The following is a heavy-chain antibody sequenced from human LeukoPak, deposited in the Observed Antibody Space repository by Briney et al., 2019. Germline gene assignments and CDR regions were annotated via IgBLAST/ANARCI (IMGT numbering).Heavy chain of an antibody. CDR2: IYTSGST. D-gene: IGHD2-8*01. Sequence: SQTLSLTCTVSGGSISSGSYYWSWIRQPAGKGLEWIGRIYTSGSTNYNPSLKSRVTISVDTSKNQFSLKLSSVTAADTAVYYCARGRSNGWFYWGQGTLVTVSS. V-gene: IGHV4-61*02. J-gene: IGHJ4*02. CDR1: GGSISSGSYY. CDR3: ARGRSNGWFY.